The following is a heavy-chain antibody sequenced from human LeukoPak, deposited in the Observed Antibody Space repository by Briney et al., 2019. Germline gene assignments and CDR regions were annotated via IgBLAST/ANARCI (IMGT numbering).Heavy chain of an antibody. CDR3: ARNTDGHQLLLPFDY. J-gene: IGHJ4*02. D-gene: IGHD2-2*01. Sequence: PSETLSLTCTVSGGSISSSSYYWGWIRQPPGKGLEWIGSIYYSGSTYYNPSLKSRVTISVDTSKNQFSLKLSSVTAADTAVYYCARNTDGHQLLLPFDYWGQGTLVTVSS. CDR2: IYYSGST. V-gene: IGHV4-39*01. CDR1: GGSISSSSYY.